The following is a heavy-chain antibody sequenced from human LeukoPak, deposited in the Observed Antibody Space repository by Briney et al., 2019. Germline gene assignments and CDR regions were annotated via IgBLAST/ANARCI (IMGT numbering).Heavy chain of an antibody. V-gene: IGHV1-8*01. CDR3: ARVNTYYYGSGVSRAFHM. CDR2: MSPNSGNT. J-gene: IGHJ3*02. Sequence: ASVKISCTASGYTFTSYDINWVRQATGQGLEWMGWMSPNSGNTGSAQKFQGSVTMTRNTSTATAYMELSSLKSEDTAVYYCARVNTYYYGSGVSRAFHMWGQGTMVTVSS. D-gene: IGHD3-10*01. CDR1: GYTFTSYD.